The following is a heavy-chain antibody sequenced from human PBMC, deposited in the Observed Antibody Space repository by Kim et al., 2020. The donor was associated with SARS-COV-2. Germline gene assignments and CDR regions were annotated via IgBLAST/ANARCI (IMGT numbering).Heavy chain of an antibody. CDR1: GFTFSDYY. CDR3: ARDPSFWWMADFDY. Sequence: GGSLRLSCAASGFTFSDYYMSWIRQAPGKGLEWVSYISSSGSTIYYADSVKGRFTISRDNAKNSLYLQMNSLRAEDTAVYYCARDPSFWWMADFDYWGQGTLVTVSS. V-gene: IGHV3-11*04. CDR2: ISSSGSTI. J-gene: IGHJ4*02. D-gene: IGHD2-8*01.